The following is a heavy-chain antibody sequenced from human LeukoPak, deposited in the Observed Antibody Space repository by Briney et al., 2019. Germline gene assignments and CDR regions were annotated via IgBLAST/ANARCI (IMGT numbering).Heavy chain of an antibody. V-gene: IGHV3-73*01. CDR2: IRSKANSYAT. CDR1: GFIFSGSA. CDR3: ATDLGSSRPNF. Sequence: PGGSLRLSCAASGFIFSGSAIHWVRQASGKGLEWVGRIRSKANSYATSFAASVDGRFTISRDNAKNSLYLQMNSLRAEDTAVYYCATDLGSSRPNFWGQGILVTVSS. J-gene: IGHJ4*02. D-gene: IGHD6-13*01.